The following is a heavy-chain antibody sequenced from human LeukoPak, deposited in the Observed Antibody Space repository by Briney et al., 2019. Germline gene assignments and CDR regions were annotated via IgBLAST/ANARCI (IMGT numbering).Heavy chain of an antibody. CDR3: AGGYGDY. V-gene: IGHV4-30-2*01. CDR1: GGSISSGGYS. J-gene: IGHJ4*02. D-gene: IGHD4-17*01. CDR2: IYHSGST. Sequence: SETLSLTCAVSGGSISSGGYSWSWIRQPPGKGLEWIGYIYHSGSTYYNPSLKSRVTISVDRSKNQFSLKLSSVTAADTAVYYCAGGYGDYWGQGTLVTVSS.